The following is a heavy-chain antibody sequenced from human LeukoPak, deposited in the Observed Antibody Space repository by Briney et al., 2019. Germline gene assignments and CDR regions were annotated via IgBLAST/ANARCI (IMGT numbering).Heavy chain of an antibody. V-gene: IGHV3-48*03. J-gene: IGHJ4*02. CDR3: ARGCCALLG. CDR1: GFTFSSYE. D-gene: IGHD2-21*01. CDR2: ISSSGSTI. Sequence: GGSLRLSCAASGFTFSSYEMNWVRQAPGKGLEWVSYISSSGSTIYYADSVKGRFTISKDNAKNSLYLQMNSPRAEDTAVYYCARGCCALLGWGQGTLVTVSS.